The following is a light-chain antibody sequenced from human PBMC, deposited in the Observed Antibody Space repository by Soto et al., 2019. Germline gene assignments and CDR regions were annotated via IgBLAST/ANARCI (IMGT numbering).Light chain of an antibody. Sequence: EILMTQSPATLSVSPGERATLSCRASQSVSSNLAWYQQKPGQAPRLLIYDASTRATGIPARFSGSGSGTEFTLTISSLQSEDFAVYYCQQYNSWPLTVGGGTKVEIK. CDR3: QQYNSWPLT. V-gene: IGKV3-15*01. CDR1: QSVSSN. CDR2: DAS. J-gene: IGKJ4*01.